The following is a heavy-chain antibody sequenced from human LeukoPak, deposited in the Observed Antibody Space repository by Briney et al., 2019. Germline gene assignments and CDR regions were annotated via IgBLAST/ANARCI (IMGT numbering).Heavy chain of an antibody. Sequence: ASVKVSCKASGYTFTSYGISWVRQAPGQGLEWMGWISAYNGNTNYAQKLQGRVTMTTDTSTSTAYMELRSLRSDDTAVYYCATSLYYYDSSGYYGYWGQGTLVTVSS. CDR1: GYTFTSYG. J-gene: IGHJ4*02. V-gene: IGHV1-18*01. D-gene: IGHD3-22*01. CDR2: ISAYNGNT. CDR3: ATSLYYYDSSGYYGY.